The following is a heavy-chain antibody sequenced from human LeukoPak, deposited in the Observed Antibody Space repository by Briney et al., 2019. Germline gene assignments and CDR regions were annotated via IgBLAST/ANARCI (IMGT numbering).Heavy chain of an antibody. Sequence: ASVKVSCKASGGTFSSYAINWVRQAPGQGLEWMGWISTYNGNTNYAQKFQGRVTMTTDTSTSTAYMELRSLRSDDTAVYYCARDINTAMVTGDAFDIWGQGTKITVSS. CDR2: ISTYNGNT. D-gene: IGHD5-18*01. CDR1: GGTFSSYA. V-gene: IGHV1-18*01. CDR3: ARDINTAMVTGDAFDI. J-gene: IGHJ3*02.